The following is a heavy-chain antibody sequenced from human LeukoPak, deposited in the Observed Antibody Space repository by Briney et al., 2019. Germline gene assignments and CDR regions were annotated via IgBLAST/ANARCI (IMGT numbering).Heavy chain of an antibody. CDR3: AKVPAPPDYGDLIFDY. Sequence: PGGSLRLSCAASGFTFISYAMSWVRQAPGKGLEWVSAISGSGGSTYYADSVKGRFTISRDNSKNTLYLQMNSLRAEDTAVYYCAKVPAPPDYGDLIFDYWGQGTLVTVSS. J-gene: IGHJ4*02. D-gene: IGHD4-17*01. V-gene: IGHV3-23*01. CDR2: ISGSGGST. CDR1: GFTFISYA.